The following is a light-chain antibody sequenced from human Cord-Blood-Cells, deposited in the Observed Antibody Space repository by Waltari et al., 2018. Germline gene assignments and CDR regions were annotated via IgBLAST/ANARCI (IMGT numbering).Light chain of an antibody. CDR2: DAS. V-gene: IGKV1-5*01. Sequence: DIQMTQSHSTLSASVGDRVTITCRASQSISSWLAWYQQKPGKVPKLLIYDASSLESGVPSRFSGSGSGTEFTLTISSLQPDDFATYYCQQYNSYLFGQGTKVEIK. J-gene: IGKJ1*01. CDR1: QSISSW. CDR3: QQYNSYL.